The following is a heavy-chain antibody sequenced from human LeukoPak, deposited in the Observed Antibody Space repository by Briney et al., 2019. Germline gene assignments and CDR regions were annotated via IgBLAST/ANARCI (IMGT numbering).Heavy chain of an antibody. D-gene: IGHD6-19*01. CDR1: GDSVSSNSAA. CDR2: TYYRSKWYN. CDR3: AREGRVGGTVASLEFDY. J-gene: IGHJ4*02. V-gene: IGHV6-1*01. Sequence: SQTLSLTCAISGDSVSSNSAAWNWIRQSPGRGLEWLGRTYYRSKWYNDYAVSVKSRITITPDTSKNQFSLQLSSVTPEDTAVYYCAREGRVGGTVASLEFDYSGQGTLLTVSS.